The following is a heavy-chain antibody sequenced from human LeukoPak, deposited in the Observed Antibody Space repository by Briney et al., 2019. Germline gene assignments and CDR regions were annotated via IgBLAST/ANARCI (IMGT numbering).Heavy chain of an antibody. J-gene: IGHJ4*02. V-gene: IGHV4-39*01. D-gene: IGHD3-9*01. CDR3: ARHAYDILTGYEPADY. CDR1: GGSISSSSYY. Sequence: SETLSLTCSVFGGSISSSSYYWGWIRQPPGEGLEWIGSIYYSGSTYYNPSLKSRVTISVDTSKNQFSLKLSSVTAADTAVYYCARHAYDILTGYEPADYWGQGTLVTVSS. CDR2: IYYSGST.